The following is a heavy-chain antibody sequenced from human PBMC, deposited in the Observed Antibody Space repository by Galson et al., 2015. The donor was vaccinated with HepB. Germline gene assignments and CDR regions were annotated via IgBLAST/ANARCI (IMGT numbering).Heavy chain of an antibody. CDR3: VKLGHHYVWWSYRYDAFAI. Sequence: SLRLSCAASGFTFHTYAMSWVRQVPGKGLEWVSVVSDSGYTTYYEDSVKGRFTISRDNSNNTLSLQMDRLRAEDTAKYYCVKLGHHYVWWSYRYDAFAIWGQGTMVTVSS. CDR2: VSDSGYTT. J-gene: IGHJ3*02. V-gene: IGHV3-23*01. D-gene: IGHD3-16*02. CDR1: GFTFHTYA.